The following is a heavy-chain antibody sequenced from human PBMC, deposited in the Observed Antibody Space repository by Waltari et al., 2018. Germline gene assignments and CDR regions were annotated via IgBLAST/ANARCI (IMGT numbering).Heavy chain of an antibody. CDR3: GGIVFGVVII. CDR1: GFTFSSYA. J-gene: IGHJ4*02. D-gene: IGHD3-3*01. V-gene: IGHV3-30-3*01. CDR2: ISYEGSNK. Sequence: QVQLVESGGGVVQPGRSLRLSCAASGFTFSSYAMHWVRQAPGKGLAWVAVISYEGSNKYYADSVKGRFTISRDNSKNTLYLQMNSLRAEDTAVYYCGGIVFGVVIIWGQGTLVTVSS.